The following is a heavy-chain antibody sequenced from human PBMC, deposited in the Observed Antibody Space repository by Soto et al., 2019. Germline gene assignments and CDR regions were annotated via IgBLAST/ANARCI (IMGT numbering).Heavy chain of an antibody. CDR2: IIPILGIA. Sequence: ASVKVSCKASGGTFSSYTISWVRQAPGQGLEWMGRIIPILGIANYAQKFQGRVTITADKSTSTAYMELSSLRSEDTAVYYCARGPDCSGGSCPPWYFDLWGRGTLVTVSS. V-gene: IGHV1-69*02. CDR3: ARGPDCSGGSCPPWYFDL. D-gene: IGHD2-15*01. J-gene: IGHJ2*01. CDR1: GGTFSSYT.